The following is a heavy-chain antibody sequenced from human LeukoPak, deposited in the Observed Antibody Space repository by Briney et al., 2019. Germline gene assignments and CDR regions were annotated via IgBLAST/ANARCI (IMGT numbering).Heavy chain of an antibody. CDR3: ARESVVARGDYFDY. D-gene: IGHD2-21*01. CDR1: GGSISSYY. J-gene: IGHJ4*02. Sequence: SETLSLTCTVSGGSISSYYWSWIRQPPGKGLEWIGYIYYSGSTNYNPSLKSRVTISVDTSKNQFSLKLSSVTAADTAVYYCARESVVARGDYFDYWGQGTLVTVSS. CDR2: IYYSGST. V-gene: IGHV4-59*01.